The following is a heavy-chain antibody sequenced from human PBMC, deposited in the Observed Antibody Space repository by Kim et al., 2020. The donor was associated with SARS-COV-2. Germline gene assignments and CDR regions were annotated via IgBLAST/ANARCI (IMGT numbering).Heavy chain of an antibody. V-gene: IGHV3-33*01. CDR3: ARIMCTGNRCRPYAYYPMHV. D-gene: IGHD3-16*01. J-gene: IGHJ6*02. CDR2: IWYDGSQK. Sequence: GGSLRLSCAASGFTFNTYGMHWVRQAPGEGLEWVAIIWYDGSQKYYADSVKGRFTFSRDNSKNTMYLQMDSLRVEDTAVYFCARIMCTGNRCRPYAYYPMHVWGQRTTFTDCS. CDR1: GFTFNTYG.